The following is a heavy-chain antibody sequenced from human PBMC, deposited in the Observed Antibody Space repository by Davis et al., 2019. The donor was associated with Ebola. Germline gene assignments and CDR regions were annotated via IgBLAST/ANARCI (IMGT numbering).Heavy chain of an antibody. CDR3: ARDPLGAAHYFDY. J-gene: IGHJ4*02. CDR1: GFTFSSYA. CDR2: VSWNGSRT. D-gene: IGHD1-26*01. Sequence: GESLKISCAASGFTFSSYAMSWVRQAPGKGLEWVSGVSWNGSRTHYADSVKGRFIISRDNSRNTLYLQMNSLRAEDTAVYYCARDPLGAAHYFDYWGQGTLVTVSS. V-gene: IGHV3-19*01.